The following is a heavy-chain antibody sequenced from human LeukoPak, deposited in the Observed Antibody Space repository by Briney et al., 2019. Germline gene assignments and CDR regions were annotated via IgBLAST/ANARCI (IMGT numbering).Heavy chain of an antibody. J-gene: IGHJ6*02. CDR1: GGTFCIYA. Sequence: SVKVSCKASGGTFCIYAISWVRQAPRQGLERTGRIIPILGIANYAQKFQGRVTITTDKSTSTVYMELSSLRSEDTAVYYCARDDDWNYGRYYYGMDVWGQGTTVTVSS. CDR2: IIPILGIA. CDR3: ARDDDWNYGRYYYGMDV. V-gene: IGHV1-69*04. D-gene: IGHD1-7*01.